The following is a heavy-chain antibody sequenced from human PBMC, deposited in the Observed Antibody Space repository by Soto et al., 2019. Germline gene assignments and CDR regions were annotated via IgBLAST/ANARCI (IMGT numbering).Heavy chain of an antibody. CDR1: GFTFSSYR. J-gene: IGHJ4*02. Sequence: EVHLVESGGGLVQPGGSLRLSCSASGFTFSSYRMHWVRQAPGKGLVWVSRINSDGSRTTYADSVKGRFTISRDNAKNTLYLQMNSLRAEDTAVYYCASDLIAAGYWGQGTLVTVSS. V-gene: IGHV3-74*01. D-gene: IGHD6-13*01. CDR3: ASDLIAAGY. CDR2: INSDGSRT.